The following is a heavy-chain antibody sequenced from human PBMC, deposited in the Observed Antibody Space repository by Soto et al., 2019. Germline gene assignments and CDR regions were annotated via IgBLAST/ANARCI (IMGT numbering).Heavy chain of an antibody. D-gene: IGHD6-19*01. Sequence: QVQLVQSGAEVKRPGSSVKVSCQTSGGTFRTYTINWVRQAPGQGLEWMGRIIPILDVANYAQKFQGRVTKTAHKSKSNNNMEIRNKRSDNTDVYYCARSNQKDIGVAGQKDIWFDHWDQGTMVTVSS. CDR1: GGTFRTYT. CDR2: IIPILDVA. V-gene: IGHV1-69*02. CDR3: ARSNQKDIGVAGQKDIWFDH. J-gene: IGHJ5*02.